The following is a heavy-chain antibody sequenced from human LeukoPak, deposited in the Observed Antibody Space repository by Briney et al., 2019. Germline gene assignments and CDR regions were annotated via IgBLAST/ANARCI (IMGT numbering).Heavy chain of an antibody. V-gene: IGHV3-23*01. CDR3: AREEQQLGFDAFDI. D-gene: IGHD6-13*01. CDR2: ITDTSGNS. Sequence: GGSLRLSCAASGFTFSSYAMSWVRQAPGKGLEWVSAITDTSGNSYYADSVKGRFTISRDNSKNTLYLQMNSLRAEDTAVYYCAREEQQLGFDAFDIWGQGTMVTVSS. J-gene: IGHJ3*02. CDR1: GFTFSSYA.